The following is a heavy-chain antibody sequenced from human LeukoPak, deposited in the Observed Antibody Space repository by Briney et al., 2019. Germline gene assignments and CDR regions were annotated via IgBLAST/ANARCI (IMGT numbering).Heavy chain of an antibody. D-gene: IGHD6-19*01. CDR1: GFTFSDYY. CDR2: ISYDGSNK. Sequence: GGSLRLSCAASGFTFSDYYMSWIRQAPGKGLEWVAVISYDGSNKYYADSVKGRFTISRDNSKNTLYLQMNSLRAEDTGVYYCAKGSSGWYSPPDYWGQGTLVTVSS. CDR3: AKGSSGWYSPPDY. J-gene: IGHJ4*02. V-gene: IGHV3-30*18.